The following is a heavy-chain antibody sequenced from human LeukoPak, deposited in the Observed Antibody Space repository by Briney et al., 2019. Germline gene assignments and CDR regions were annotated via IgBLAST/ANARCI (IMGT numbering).Heavy chain of an antibody. CDR3: ARDEGRGVDDY. CDR1: GFTVSSNY. D-gene: IGHD3-10*01. Sequence: GGSLRLSCAASGFTVSSNYMSWVRQAPGKGLEWVSVIYSGGSTYYADSVKGRFTISRDNSKNTLYLQINSLRAEDTAVYYCARDEGRGVDDYWGQGTLVTVSS. CDR2: IYSGGST. V-gene: IGHV3-53*01. J-gene: IGHJ4*02.